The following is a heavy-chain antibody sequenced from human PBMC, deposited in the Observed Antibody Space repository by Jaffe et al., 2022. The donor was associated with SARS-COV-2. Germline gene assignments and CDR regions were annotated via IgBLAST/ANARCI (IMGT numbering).Heavy chain of an antibody. D-gene: IGHD3-22*01. CDR1: GYTFTSYY. Sequence: QVQLVQSGAEVKKPGASVKVSCKASGYTFTSYYMHWVRQAPGQGLEWMGIINPSGGSTSYAQKFQGRVTMTRDTSTSTVYMELSSLRSEDTAVYYCARDGLEYYDSSGYYLDYWGQGTLVTVSS. CDR2: INPSGGST. CDR3: ARDGLEYYDSSGYYLDY. V-gene: IGHV1-46*01. J-gene: IGHJ4*02.